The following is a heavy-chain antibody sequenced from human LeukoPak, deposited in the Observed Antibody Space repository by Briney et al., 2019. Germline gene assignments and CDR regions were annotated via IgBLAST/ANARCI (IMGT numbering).Heavy chain of an antibody. CDR1: GHSLSELS. CDR2: FDPDDGEV. J-gene: IGHJ6*02. V-gene: IGHV1-24*01. Sequence: ASVKVSCKVSGHSLSELSVHWVRQAPGKGLEWMGGFDPDDGEVVYAQKFQGRVGMTKDTATDTAYLELSSLTSEATAVYYCAITSVHSVYYGMDIWGQGTTVTVTS. CDR3: AITSVHSVYYGMDI. D-gene: IGHD1-1*01.